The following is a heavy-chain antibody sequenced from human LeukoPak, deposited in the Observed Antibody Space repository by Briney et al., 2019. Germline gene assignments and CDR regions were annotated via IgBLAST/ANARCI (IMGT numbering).Heavy chain of an antibody. J-gene: IGHJ5*02. Sequence: SGGSLRLSCAASGFTFSSYSMNWVRQAPGKGLEWVSYISSSSSTIYYADSVKGRFTISRDNAKNSLYLQMNSLRAEDTAVYHCARGADTNEGGWFDPWGQGTLVTVSS. CDR2: ISSSSSTI. V-gene: IGHV3-48*04. CDR3: ARGADTNEGGWFDP. D-gene: IGHD2-8*01. CDR1: GFTFSSYS.